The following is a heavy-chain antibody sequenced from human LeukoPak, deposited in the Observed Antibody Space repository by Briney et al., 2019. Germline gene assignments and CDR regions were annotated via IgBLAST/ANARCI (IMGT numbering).Heavy chain of an antibody. J-gene: IGHJ4*02. V-gene: IGHV3-11*04. D-gene: IGHD3-22*01. CDR2: MSSSGSTI. CDR1: GFTFSDYY. CDR3: ARQEARDYYYEGLDF. Sequence: GGSLRLSCAASGFTFSDYYMSWIRQAPGKGLERVSYMSSSGSTIYYADSVRGRFTFSRDNSMNTVYLQMNGLRPDDTAIYFCARQEARDYYYEGLDFWGQGNLVTVSS.